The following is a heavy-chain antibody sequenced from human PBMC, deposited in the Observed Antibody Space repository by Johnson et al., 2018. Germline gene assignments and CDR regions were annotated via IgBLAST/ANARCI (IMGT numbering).Heavy chain of an antibody. CDR3: ARLDAFAI. V-gene: IGHV3-30*14. CDR1: GFTFSSYA. Sequence: VQLLESGGGVVQPGRSLRLSCAASGFTFSSYAMHWVRQAPGKGLEWVAVISYDGSNKYYADSVKGRFTISRDNSKNTLYLQMNSLRAEDTAVYYCARLDAFAIWGQWTMGNVSS. J-gene: IGHJ3*02. CDR2: ISYDGSNK.